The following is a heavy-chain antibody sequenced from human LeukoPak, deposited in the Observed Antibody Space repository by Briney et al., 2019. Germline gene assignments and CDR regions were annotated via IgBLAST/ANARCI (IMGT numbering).Heavy chain of an antibody. CDR3: LASGYTYGGGVGYYFDH. V-gene: IGHV7-4-1*02. D-gene: IGHD5-18*01. CDR2: INTNTGNP. J-gene: IGHJ4*02. CDR1: GYTFTTYA. Sequence: WASVKVSCKASGYTFTTYAMNWVRQAPGQRLEWMGWINTNTGNPTYAQGFTGRFVFSLDTSVSTAYLQISNLKAEDTAVYYCLASGYTYGGGVGYYFDHWGQGTLVTVSS.